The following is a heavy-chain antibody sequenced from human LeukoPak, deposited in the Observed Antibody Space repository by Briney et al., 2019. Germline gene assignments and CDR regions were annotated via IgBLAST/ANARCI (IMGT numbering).Heavy chain of an antibody. Sequence: GGSLRLSCAASGFTFSSYAMHWVRQAPGKGLEWVAVISYDGSNKYYADSVKGRFTISRDNSKNTLYLQMNSLRVEDTAVYYCAREGNCGGDCYSEGFDYWGQGTLVTVSS. D-gene: IGHD2-21*02. CDR1: GFTFSSYA. J-gene: IGHJ4*02. CDR3: AREGNCGGDCYSEGFDY. V-gene: IGHV3-30*04. CDR2: ISYDGSNK.